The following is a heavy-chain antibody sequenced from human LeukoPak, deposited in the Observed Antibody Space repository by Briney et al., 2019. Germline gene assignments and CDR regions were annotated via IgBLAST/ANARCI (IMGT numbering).Heavy chain of an antibody. V-gene: IGHV3-48*01. J-gene: IGHJ4*02. CDR1: GFTFSSYS. D-gene: IGHD2-8*01. Sequence: TGGSLRLSCAASGFTFSSYSMNWVRQAPGKGLEWVSYISSSSSTIYYADSVKGRFTISRDNSKDTLYLQMNSLRAEDTAVYYCATMVYAGYWGQGTLVTVSS. CDR3: ATMVYAGY. CDR2: ISSSSSTI.